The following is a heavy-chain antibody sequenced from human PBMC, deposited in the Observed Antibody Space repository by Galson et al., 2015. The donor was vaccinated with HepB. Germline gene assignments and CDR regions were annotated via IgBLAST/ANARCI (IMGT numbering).Heavy chain of an antibody. Sequence: SETLSLTCTVSRGSISPYYWSWIRQPPGKGLEWIGYTYHNGNNNQNPSLKSRVTLSVDMSKSQFSLKLSSVTAADTAIYSCARLLSYYYDSSAYYQGGYFDLWGRGALVTVSS. CDR3: ARLLSYYYDSSAYYQGGYFDL. V-gene: IGHV4-59*08. J-gene: IGHJ2*01. D-gene: IGHD3-22*01. CDR2: TYHNGNN. CDR1: RGSISPYY.